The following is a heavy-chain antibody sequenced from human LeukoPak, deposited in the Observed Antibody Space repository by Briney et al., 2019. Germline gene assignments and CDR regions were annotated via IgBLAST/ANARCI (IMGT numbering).Heavy chain of an antibody. V-gene: IGHV1-2*06. CDR3: FALRYFDWLMVFDY. J-gene: IGHJ4*02. Sequence: ASVKVSCKASGYTFTGYYMHWVRQAPGQGLEWMGRINPNSGGTNYAQKFQGRVTMTRDTSISTAYMELSRLRSDDMAVYYCFALRYFDWLMVFDYWGQGTLVTVSS. D-gene: IGHD3-9*01. CDR2: INPNSGGT. CDR1: GYTFTGYY.